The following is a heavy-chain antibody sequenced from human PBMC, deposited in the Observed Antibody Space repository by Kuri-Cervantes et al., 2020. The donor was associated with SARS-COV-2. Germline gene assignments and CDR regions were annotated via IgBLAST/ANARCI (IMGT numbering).Heavy chain of an antibody. CDR2: ISYDGSNK. CDR1: GFTFSNAW. Sequence: GGSLRLSCAASGFTFSNAWMSWVRQAPGKGLEWVVVISYDGSNKYYADSVKGRFTISRDNSKNTLYLQMNSLRAEDTAVYYCAKGLGYCSSTSCYEFDYWGQGTLVTVSS. J-gene: IGHJ4*02. V-gene: IGHV3-30*18. CDR3: AKGLGYCSSTSCYEFDY. D-gene: IGHD2-2*01.